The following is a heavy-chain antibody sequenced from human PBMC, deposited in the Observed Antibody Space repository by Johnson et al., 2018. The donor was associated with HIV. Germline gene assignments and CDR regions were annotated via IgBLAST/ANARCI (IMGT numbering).Heavy chain of an antibody. V-gene: IGHV3-7*03. Sequence: VQLVESGGGVVQPGRSLRLSCAASGFSFSNYAMDWVRQAPGKGLEWVANIKQDGSEKYYVDSVKGRFTISRDNAKNSLYLQMNSLRAEDTALYYCARWVGDIVVVPAAADAFDIWGQGTMVTVSS. D-gene: IGHD2-2*01. CDR1: GFSFSNYA. CDR2: IKQDGSEK. CDR3: ARWVGDIVVVPAAADAFDI. J-gene: IGHJ3*02.